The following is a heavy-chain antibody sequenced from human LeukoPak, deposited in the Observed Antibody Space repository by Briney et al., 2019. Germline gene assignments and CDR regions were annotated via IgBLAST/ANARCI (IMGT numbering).Heavy chain of an antibody. CDR3: AKDHCSGGGCYLFDY. CDR1: GFTFSSYG. J-gene: IGHJ4*02. CDR2: ISGSGTST. Sequence: GGSLRLSCAASGFTFSSYGMNWVRQAPGKGLEWVSTISGSGTSTYYADSVKGRFTISRDNSKNTLYLQMNSLRAEDTAVYYCAKDHCSGGGCYLFDYWGQGTLVTVSS. D-gene: IGHD2-15*01. V-gene: IGHV3-23*01.